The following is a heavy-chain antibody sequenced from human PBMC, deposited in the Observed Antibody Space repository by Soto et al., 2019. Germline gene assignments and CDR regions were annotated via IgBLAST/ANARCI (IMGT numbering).Heavy chain of an antibody. J-gene: IGHJ4*02. D-gene: IGHD1-26*01. V-gene: IGHV3-23*01. CDR1: GFTFSSYA. CDR2: VDSSGRT. CDR3: AKWLRSGSYYCDY. Sequence: PGGSLRLSCAASGFTFSSYAMSWVRQAPGKGPEWVSLVDSSGRTYYTDSVKGRFTVSRDNSENTVYLQMNSLRAEDTAVYYCAKWLRSGSYYCDYWGQGTLVTVS.